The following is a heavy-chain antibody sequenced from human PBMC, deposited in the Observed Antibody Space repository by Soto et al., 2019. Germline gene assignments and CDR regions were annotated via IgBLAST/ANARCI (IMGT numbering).Heavy chain of an antibody. CDR2: IKQDGSEK. J-gene: IGHJ4*02. CDR3: ARNTPLVDLDY. V-gene: IGHV3-7*05. D-gene: IGHD3-9*01. CDR1: GFPFSSYW. Sequence: GGSLRLSCAASGFPFSSYWMSWVRQAPGKGLEWVANIKQDGSEKYYVDSVKGRFTISRDNAKNSLYLQMNSLRAEDTAVYYCARNTPLVDLDYWGQGTLVTVSS.